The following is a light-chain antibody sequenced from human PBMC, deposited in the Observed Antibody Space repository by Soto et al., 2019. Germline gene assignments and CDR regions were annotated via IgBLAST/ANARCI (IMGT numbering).Light chain of an antibody. CDR2: DAS. V-gene: IGKV3-11*01. CDR1: QSVSNF. CDR3: QQRANWPLTT. Sequence: EIVLTQSPATLSLSPGGRGTLSCRSSQSVSNFLAWYQQKPGQAPRLLIYDASNRATGIPARFSGSGSGTDFTLTIRSLEPEDFAIYYCQQRANWPLTTFGHGTRLETK. J-gene: IGKJ5*01.